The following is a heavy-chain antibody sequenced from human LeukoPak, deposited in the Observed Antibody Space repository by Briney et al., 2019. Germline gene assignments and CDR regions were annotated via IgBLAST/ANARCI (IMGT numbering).Heavy chain of an antibody. V-gene: IGHV4-59*08. CDR1: GGSISSYY. Sequence: SETLSLTCTVSGGSISSYYWSWIRQPPGKGLEWIGYIYYSGSTNYNPSLRSRVTISVDTSKNQFSLKLSSVTAADTAVYYCARLYDSSGYWDYYGMDVWGQGTTVTVSS. CDR3: ARLYDSSGYWDYYGMDV. J-gene: IGHJ6*02. CDR2: IYYSGST. D-gene: IGHD3-22*01.